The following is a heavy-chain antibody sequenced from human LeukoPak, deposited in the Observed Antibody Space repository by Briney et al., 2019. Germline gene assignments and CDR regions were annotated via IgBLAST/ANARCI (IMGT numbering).Heavy chain of an antibody. CDR1: GGSISSYY. D-gene: IGHD4-17*01. V-gene: IGHV4-59*06. CDR2: IYYSGST. CDR3: ARGGATTVTDHWYNWFDP. J-gene: IGHJ5*02. Sequence: SETLSLTCTVSGGSISSYYWSWIRQPTGKGLEWIGFIYYSGSTYYNPSLKSRVTISVDTSKNQFSLKLSSVTAADTAVYYCARGGATTVTDHWYNWFDPWGQGTLVTVSS.